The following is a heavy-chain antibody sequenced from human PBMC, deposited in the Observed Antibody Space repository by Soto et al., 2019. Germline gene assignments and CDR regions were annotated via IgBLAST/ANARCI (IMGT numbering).Heavy chain of an antibody. Sequence: ASVKVSCKASGYTFTSYAMHWVRQAPGQRLEWMGWINAGNGNTKYSQKFQGRVTITRDTSASTAYMELSSLRSEDTAVYYCARDPHYYGSGSYSPPDYWGQGTLVTVSS. J-gene: IGHJ4*02. V-gene: IGHV1-3*01. CDR3: ARDPHYYGSGSYSPPDY. CDR2: INAGNGNT. D-gene: IGHD3-10*01. CDR1: GYTFTSYA.